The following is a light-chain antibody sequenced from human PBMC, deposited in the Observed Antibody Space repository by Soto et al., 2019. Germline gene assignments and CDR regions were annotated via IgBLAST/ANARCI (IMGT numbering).Light chain of an antibody. V-gene: IGLV2-14*01. J-gene: IGLJ1*01. CDR2: QVS. CDR1: SGDVGGYYY. CDR3: SSYTSSSTQV. Sequence: QSVLTQPASVSGSPGQSITISCTGTSGDVGGYYYVSWYEQLAGKAPKLMISQVSNRPSGVSNRFSGSKSGNTASLTISGLQAEDEADYSCSSYTSSSTQVFGTRTQGTV.